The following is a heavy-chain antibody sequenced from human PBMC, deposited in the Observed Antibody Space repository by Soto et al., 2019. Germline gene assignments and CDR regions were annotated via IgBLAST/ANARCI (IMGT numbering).Heavy chain of an antibody. CDR3: ARHPGGTPLYSGYDYYFDY. V-gene: IGHV1-18*01. CDR2: ISAHSGNT. D-gene: IGHD5-12*01. CDR1: GCTFISYG. Sequence: ASVKVSCKASGCTFISYGISWVRQAPGQGLEWMGWISAHSGNTKYVEKFKDRVTMTIDTSTSTAYMELRSLRSDDTAIYYCARHPGGTPLYSGYDYYFDYWGLGTLVTVSS. J-gene: IGHJ4*02.